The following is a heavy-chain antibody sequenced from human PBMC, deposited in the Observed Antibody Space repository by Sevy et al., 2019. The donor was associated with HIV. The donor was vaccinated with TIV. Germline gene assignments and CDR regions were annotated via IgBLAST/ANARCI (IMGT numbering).Heavy chain of an antibody. CDR3: ASDRALGY. CDR2: ISSSSSYI. Sequence: GGSLRLSCPASGFTLSSYSMNWVRQAPGKGLEWVSYISSSSSYIYFADSVKGRFTISRDNAKNSLYLHMNSLRAEDTAVHYCASDRALGYWGQGTLVTVSS. D-gene: IGHD3-16*01. CDR1: GFTLSSYS. V-gene: IGHV3-21*01. J-gene: IGHJ4*02.